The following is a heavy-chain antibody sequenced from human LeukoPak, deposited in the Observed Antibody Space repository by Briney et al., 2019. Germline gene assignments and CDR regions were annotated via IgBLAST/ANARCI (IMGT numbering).Heavy chain of an antibody. Sequence: ASVKVSCKASGYTFTSYGFSWLRQAPGQGPEWMGWISAYNGNTNYAPKFQGRVTLTTDTSTTTAYMELTTLRSDDTAVYYCARVYSNSHEPDYWGQGTLVTVSS. J-gene: IGHJ4*02. D-gene: IGHD6-13*01. V-gene: IGHV1-18*01. CDR2: ISAYNGNT. CDR1: GYTFTSYG. CDR3: ARVYSNSHEPDY.